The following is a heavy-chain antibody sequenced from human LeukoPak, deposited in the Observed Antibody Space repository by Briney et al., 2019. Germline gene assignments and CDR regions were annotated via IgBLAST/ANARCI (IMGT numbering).Heavy chain of an antibody. V-gene: IGHV4-59*08. CDR1: GGSISSYY. D-gene: IGHD4-4*01. CDR2: IYYSGST. J-gene: IGHJ6*02. CDR3: ARRPADYSNYYYYYGMDV. Sequence: SETLSLTCTVSGGSISSYYWSWIRQPPGKGLEWIGYIYYSGSTNYNPSLKSRVTISVDTSKNQFSLKLSSVTAADTAVYYCARRPADYSNYYYYYGMDVWGQGTTVTVSS.